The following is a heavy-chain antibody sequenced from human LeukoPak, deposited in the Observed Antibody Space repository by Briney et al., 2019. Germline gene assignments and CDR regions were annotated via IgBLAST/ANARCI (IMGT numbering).Heavy chain of an antibody. CDR1: GFSVSDYY. CDR2: ITKKTAI. J-gene: IGHJ5*02. D-gene: IGHD3-10*01. Sequence: PGGSLRLSCAACGFSVSDYYMNWIRQSPGKGLEWVSHITKKTAIEYADSVKGRFTISRDNANNLLLLQMDSLRPEDTGVYYCARGTYYSGSGPGNWFDPWGHGTLVTVSS. V-gene: IGHV3-69-1*01. CDR3: ARGTYYSGSGPGNWFDP.